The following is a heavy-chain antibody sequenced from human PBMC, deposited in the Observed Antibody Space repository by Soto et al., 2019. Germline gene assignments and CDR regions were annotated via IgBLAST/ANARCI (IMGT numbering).Heavy chain of an antibody. V-gene: IGHV3-23*01. CDR2: ITTGDNT. Sequence: EVQLLESGGGWVQPGGSLRLSCAASGFTFSSYALNWVRQAPGKGLEWVSGITTGDNTYDADSVKGRFTISRDNSKNTLYLPMNSLSSEDTAVYYCAKVKGGSGCSHYWGQGTLVTVSS. D-gene: IGHD3-10*01. CDR3: AKVKGGSGCSHY. J-gene: IGHJ4*02. CDR1: GFTFSSYA.